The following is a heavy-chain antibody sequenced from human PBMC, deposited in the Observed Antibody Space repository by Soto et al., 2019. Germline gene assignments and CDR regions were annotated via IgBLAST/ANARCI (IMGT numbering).Heavy chain of an antibody. D-gene: IGHD3-3*01. CDR2: IKSKTDGGTT. Sequence: EVQLVESGGGLVKPGGSLRLSCAASGFTFSNAWMNWVRQAPGKGLEWVGRIKSKTDGGTTDYAAPVKGRFTISRDDSKNTLYLQMNSLKTEDTAVYYCTTEGNYDFWRGIYYYFDYWGQGTLVTVSS. J-gene: IGHJ4*02. CDR3: TTEGNYDFWRGIYYYFDY. V-gene: IGHV3-15*07. CDR1: GFTFSNAW.